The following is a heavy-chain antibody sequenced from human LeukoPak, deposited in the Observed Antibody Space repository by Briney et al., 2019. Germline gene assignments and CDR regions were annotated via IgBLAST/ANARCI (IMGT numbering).Heavy chain of an antibody. Sequence: GESLKISCTGSGDTFTTYWIGWVRQMPGKGLEWMGIIYPGDSDTRQNPSFQGQVTISADKSINTAYLQWSSLKTSDTAMYFCATHGNGGYEFFDNWGQGTLVTVSS. D-gene: IGHD5-12*01. J-gene: IGHJ4*02. V-gene: IGHV5-51*01. CDR2: IYPGDSDT. CDR1: GDTFTTYW. CDR3: ATHGNGGYEFFDN.